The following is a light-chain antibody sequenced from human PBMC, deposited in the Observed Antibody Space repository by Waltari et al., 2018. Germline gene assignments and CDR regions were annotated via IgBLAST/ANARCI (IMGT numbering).Light chain of an antibody. Sequence: IRMTQYPSPSSASTGDRVTITCRASQGISSDLAWYQQKPGKAPKLLIYAASTLQSGVPSMFSGSGSGTDFTLTISCLQAEDFATYYCQQYYSYPLTFGGGTKVAIK. CDR2: AAS. CDR3: QQYYSYPLT. V-gene: IGKV1-8*01. J-gene: IGKJ4*01. CDR1: QGISSD.